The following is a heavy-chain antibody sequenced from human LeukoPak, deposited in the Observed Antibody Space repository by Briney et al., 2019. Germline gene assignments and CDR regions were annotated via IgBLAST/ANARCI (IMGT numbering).Heavy chain of an antibody. J-gene: IGHJ4*02. Sequence: GGSLRLSCAASGFTFSSYSMNWVRQAPGKGLEWVSSISSSSSYIYYADSVKGRFTISRDNAKNSLYLQMNSLRAEDTALYYCAKAMTEIAVAGIVYWGQGTLVTVSS. D-gene: IGHD6-19*01. CDR2: ISSSSSYI. CDR3: AKAMTEIAVAGIVY. CDR1: GFTFSSYS. V-gene: IGHV3-21*04.